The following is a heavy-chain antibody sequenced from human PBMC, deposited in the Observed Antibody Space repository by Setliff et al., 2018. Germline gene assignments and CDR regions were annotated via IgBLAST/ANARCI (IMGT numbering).Heavy chain of an antibody. CDR2: IYHSGST. CDR1: GYSISSSNW. CDR3: ARSGDYGSGRLSP. V-gene: IGHV4-4*02. J-gene: IGHJ5*02. D-gene: IGHD3-10*01. Sequence: SETLSLTCAVSGYSISSSNWWSWVRQPPGKGLEWIGEIYHSGSTNYNPSLKSRVTISVDKSKNQFSLKLTSVTAADTAVYYCARSGDYGSGRLSPWGQGTLVTVSS.